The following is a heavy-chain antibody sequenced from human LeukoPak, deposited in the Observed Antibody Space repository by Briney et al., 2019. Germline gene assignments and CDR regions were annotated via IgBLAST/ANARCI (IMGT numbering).Heavy chain of an antibody. D-gene: IGHD6-19*01. J-gene: IGHJ4*02. CDR1: GYTFTSYG. CDR3: ARSSLAVAGSVFDY. CDR2: MSTYNGNT. Sequence: ASVKVSCKASGYTFTSYGISWVRQAPGHGLECRGWMSTYNGNTHYAQKLQGRVTMTTDTSTSTAYMALRSLRSDHTPVYSCARSSLAVAGSVFDYWGQGTLVTVSS. V-gene: IGHV1-18*01.